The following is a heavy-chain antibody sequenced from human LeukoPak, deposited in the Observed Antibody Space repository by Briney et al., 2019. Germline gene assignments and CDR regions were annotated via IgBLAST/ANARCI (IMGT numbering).Heavy chain of an antibody. CDR1: GFTVSSNY. CDR3: ARDSGSGWYSAFDF. CDR2: LYAGGST. D-gene: IGHD6-19*01. J-gene: IGHJ3*01. Sequence: GGSLRLSCAASGFTVSSNYMNWVRQAPGKGLEWVAVLYAGGSTYYADSVKGRFTISRDNIKNTVYLQMDSLGAEDTAVYYCARDSGSGWYSAFDFWGEGTMVTVSS. V-gene: IGHV3-66*01.